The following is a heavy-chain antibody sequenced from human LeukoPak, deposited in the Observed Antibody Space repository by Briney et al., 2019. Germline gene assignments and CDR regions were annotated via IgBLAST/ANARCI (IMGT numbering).Heavy chain of an antibody. Sequence: GGSLRLSCAASGFTFSSYAMSWVRQAPAKGLEWVSAISGSGDSTYYADSVKGRFTVSRDNSKNTLYLQMNSLRAEDTAVYYCAKDGQLWPPDYFDYWGQGTLVTVSS. D-gene: IGHD5-18*01. CDR3: AKDGQLWPPDYFDY. CDR1: GFTFSSYA. CDR2: ISGSGDST. V-gene: IGHV3-23*01. J-gene: IGHJ4*02.